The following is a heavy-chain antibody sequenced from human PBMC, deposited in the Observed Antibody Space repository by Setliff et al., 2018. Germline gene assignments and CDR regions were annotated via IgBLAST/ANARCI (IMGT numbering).Heavy chain of an antibody. CDR1: GYIFTSYY. CDR2: IIPIFGTA. J-gene: IGHJ4*02. CDR3: ARDRWPSGSDY. V-gene: IGHV1-69*13. Sequence: VKVSCKASGYIFTSYYIHWVRQAPGQGLEWMGGIIPIFGTANYAQKFQGRVTITADESTSTAYMELSSLRAEDTAVYYCARDRWPSGSDYWGQGTRVTVSS. D-gene: IGHD1-26*01.